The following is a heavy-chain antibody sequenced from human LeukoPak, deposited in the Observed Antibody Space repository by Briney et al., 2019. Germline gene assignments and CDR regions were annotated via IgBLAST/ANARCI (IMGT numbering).Heavy chain of an antibody. CDR2: IKSKTDGGTT. CDR1: GFTFSDYS. Sequence: GGSLRLSCAASGFTFSDYSLTWVRQAPGKGLEWVGRIKSKTDGGTTDYAAPVKGRFTISRDDSKNTLYLQMNSLKTEDTAVYYCTTTFTYYYGSGSPYWGQGTLVTVSS. J-gene: IGHJ4*02. D-gene: IGHD3-10*01. CDR3: TTTFTYYYGSGSPY. V-gene: IGHV3-15*01.